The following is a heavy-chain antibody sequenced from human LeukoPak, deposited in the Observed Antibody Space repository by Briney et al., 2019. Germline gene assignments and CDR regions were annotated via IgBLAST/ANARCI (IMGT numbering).Heavy chain of an antibody. Sequence: PGGSLRLSCAASGFTFSSYSMNWVRQAPGKGLGWVSSISSSGSYINHADSVKGRFTISRDNAKNSLYLQMNSLRVEDTAVYYCARVKVGASDYWGQGTLVTVSS. CDR3: ARVKVGASDY. J-gene: IGHJ4*02. D-gene: IGHD1-26*01. CDR2: ISSSGSYI. CDR1: GFTFSSYS. V-gene: IGHV3-21*01.